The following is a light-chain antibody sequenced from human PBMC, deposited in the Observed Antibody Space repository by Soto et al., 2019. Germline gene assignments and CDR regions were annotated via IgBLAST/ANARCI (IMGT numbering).Light chain of an antibody. CDR1: QSISNY. Sequence: DIQMTQSPSSLSAFVGDRVTITCRASQSISNYLNWYQQKPGEAPKLLIYAASSLQSGVPSRFSGSGSGTDFTLTISSLQPEDFATYYCQQSYNTPHTFGQGTRLEI. J-gene: IGKJ5*01. CDR2: AAS. CDR3: QQSYNTPHT. V-gene: IGKV1-39*01.